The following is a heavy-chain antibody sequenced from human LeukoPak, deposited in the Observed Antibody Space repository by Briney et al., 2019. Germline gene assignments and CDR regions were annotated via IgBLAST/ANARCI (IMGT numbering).Heavy chain of an antibody. CDR1: GGSISSHY. CDR2: IYYSGST. Sequence: SETLSLTCTVSGGSISSHYWSWIRQPPGKGLEWIGYIYYSGSTNYHPSLTSRVTISVDPSKNQFSLKLRSVTAADTAVYYCARGGGTDFWSGYPFDPWGQGTLVTVSS. V-gene: IGHV4-59*11. J-gene: IGHJ5*02. D-gene: IGHD3-3*01. CDR3: ARGGGTDFWSGYPFDP.